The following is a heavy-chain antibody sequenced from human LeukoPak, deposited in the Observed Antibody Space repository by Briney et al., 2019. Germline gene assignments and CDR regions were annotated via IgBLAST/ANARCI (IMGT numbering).Heavy chain of an antibody. J-gene: IGHJ4*01. CDR3: ARTYYYDSSGSLPGY. Sequence: PSETLSLTCAVYGGSFSGYYWSWIRQPPGKGLEWIGEINHSGSTNYNPSLKSRVTISVDTSKNQFSLKLSSVTAADTAVYYCARTYYYDSSGSLPGYWGQVPWSPSPQ. D-gene: IGHD3-22*01. CDR2: INHSGST. V-gene: IGHV4-34*01. CDR1: GGSFSGYY.